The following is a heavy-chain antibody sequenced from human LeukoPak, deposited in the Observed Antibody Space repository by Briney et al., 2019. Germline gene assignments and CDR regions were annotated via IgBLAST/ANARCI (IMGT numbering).Heavy chain of an antibody. V-gene: IGHV3-11*04. D-gene: IGHD3-3*01. J-gene: IGHJ5*02. CDR2: ISSSGSTI. CDR1: GFTFSDYY. Sequence: GGSLRLSCAASGFTFSDYYMSWIRQAPGKGLEWVSYISSSGSTIYYADSVKGRFTISRDNAKNSLYLQMNSLRTEDTAVYYCAGPYYDFWSGLNNWFDPWGQGTLVTVSS. CDR3: AGPYYDFWSGLNNWFDP.